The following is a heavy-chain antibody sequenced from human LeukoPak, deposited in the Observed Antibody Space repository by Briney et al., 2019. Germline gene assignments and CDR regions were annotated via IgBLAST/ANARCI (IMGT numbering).Heavy chain of an antibody. V-gene: IGHV4-34*01. D-gene: IGHD6-19*01. Sequence: SETLSLTCAVYGGSFSGYYWSWIRQPPGKGLEWIGEINHSGSTNYNPSLKSRVTISVDTSKNQFSLKLSSVTAADTAVYYCARGRRASSGRYPSRPYLDYWGQGTLVTVSS. CDR1: GGSFSGYY. CDR2: INHSGST. CDR3: ARGRRASSGRYPSRPYLDY. J-gene: IGHJ4*02.